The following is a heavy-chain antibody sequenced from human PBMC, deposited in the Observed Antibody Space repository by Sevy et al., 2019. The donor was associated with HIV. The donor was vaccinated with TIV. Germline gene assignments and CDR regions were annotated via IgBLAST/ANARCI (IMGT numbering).Heavy chain of an antibody. CDR1: GFTFSSYS. Sequence: GGSLRLSCAASGFTFSSYSMNWVRQAPGKGLEWVSSISSSSSYIYYADSVKGRFTISRDNAKNSLYLQMNSLRAEDTAVYYCARSTATIRPSYYYYGMDVWGQGTTVTVSS. CDR3: ARSTATIRPSYYYYGMDV. J-gene: IGHJ6*02. CDR2: ISSSSSYI. V-gene: IGHV3-21*01. D-gene: IGHD5-12*01.